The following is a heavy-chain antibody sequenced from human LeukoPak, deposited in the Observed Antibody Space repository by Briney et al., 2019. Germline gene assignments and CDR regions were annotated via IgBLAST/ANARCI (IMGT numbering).Heavy chain of an antibody. CDR2: IYHSGTT. CDR3: ASYSYYYDSSGYFDY. CDR1: GYSITSSSW. J-gene: IGHJ4*02. D-gene: IGHD3-22*01. Sequence: SDTLSLTCAVSGYSITSSSWWGWIRQPPGKGLEWIGYIYHSGTTYYNPSLQSRVTMSVDTSKNQFSLKLSSVTAVDTAVYYCASYSYYYDSSGYFDYWGQGTLVTVSS. V-gene: IGHV4-28*01.